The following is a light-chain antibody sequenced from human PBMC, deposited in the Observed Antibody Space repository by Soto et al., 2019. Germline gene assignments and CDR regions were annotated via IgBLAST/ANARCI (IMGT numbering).Light chain of an antibody. CDR1: SSDVGDYDY. J-gene: IGLJ2*01. V-gene: IGLV2-14*01. CDR2: DVS. CDR3: SSYTISSTVV. Sequence: QSALTQPASVSGSPGQSITISCTGTSSDVGDYDYVSWYQQHPGKAPKLMIFDVSNRPSGVSNRFYGSKSGNTASLTISGLQAEDEADYYCSSYTISSTVVFGGGTKLTVL.